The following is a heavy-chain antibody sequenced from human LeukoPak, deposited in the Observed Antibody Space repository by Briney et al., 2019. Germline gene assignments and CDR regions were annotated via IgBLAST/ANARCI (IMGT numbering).Heavy chain of an antibody. J-gene: IGHJ4*02. Sequence: GGSLRLSCAASGFAFNEYYMSWVRQAPGKGLEWVSYISSTTTHTHYAESVNGRFSISRDNVKRSLHLEMNSLRADDTAVYYCARTIVASFYSDFWGQGTLVIVSS. V-gene: IGHV3-11*03. CDR3: ARTIVASFYSDF. CDR1: GFAFNEYY. CDR2: ISSTTTHT. D-gene: IGHD2-21*01.